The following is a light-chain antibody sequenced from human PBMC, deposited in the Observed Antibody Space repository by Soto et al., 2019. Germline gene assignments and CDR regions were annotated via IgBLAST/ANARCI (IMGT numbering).Light chain of an antibody. J-gene: IGKJ2*01. CDR2: AAS. V-gene: IGKV1-39*01. CDR1: QSISIY. CDR3: QQSYSIPYT. Sequence: DIQMTQSPSSLSASVGDRVTITCRASQSISIYLNWYQQKPGKAPKLLIYAASSLQSEVPSRFSGSGSGTDFTLTISSLQPEDFATYYCQQSYSIPYTFGQGTKLEIK.